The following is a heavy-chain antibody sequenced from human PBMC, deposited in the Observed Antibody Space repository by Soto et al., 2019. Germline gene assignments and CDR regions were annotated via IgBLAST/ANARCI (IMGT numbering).Heavy chain of an antibody. Sequence: SGPTLVNPTQTLTLTCTFSGFSLSTSGRCVSWIRQPPGKALEWLARIDWDDDKYYSTSLKTRLTISKDTSKNQVVLTMTNMDPVDTATYYCARIRTLTMVRGVTLYYFDYWGQGTLVTVSS. CDR3: ARIRTLTMVRGVTLYYFDY. D-gene: IGHD3-10*01. CDR2: IDWDDDK. CDR1: GFSLSTSGRC. J-gene: IGHJ4*02. V-gene: IGHV2-70*11.